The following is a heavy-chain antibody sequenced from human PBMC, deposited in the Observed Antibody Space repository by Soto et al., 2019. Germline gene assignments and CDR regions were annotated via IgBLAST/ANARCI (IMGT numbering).Heavy chain of an antibody. CDR1: GGTFSSYA. J-gene: IGHJ4*02. CDR3: ARDLEDCSGGSCFPGSLDY. D-gene: IGHD2-15*01. CDR2: IIPIFGTA. Sequence: QVQLVQSGAEVKKPGSSVKVSCKASGGTFSSYAISWVRQAPGQGLEWMGGIIPIFGTANYAQKFQGRVTITADEYTSTAYMELSSLRSEDTAVYYCARDLEDCSGGSCFPGSLDYWGQGTLVTVSS. V-gene: IGHV1-69*01.